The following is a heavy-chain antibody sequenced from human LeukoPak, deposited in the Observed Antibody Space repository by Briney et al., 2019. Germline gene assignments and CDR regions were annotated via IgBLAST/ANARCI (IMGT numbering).Heavy chain of an antibody. CDR3: ARGRYGDYCFDL. CDR1: GGSISSGDYY. CDR2: IYYSGST. Sequence: PSETLSLTCTVSGGSISSGDYYWSWIRQPPGKGLEWIGYIYYSGSTYYNPSLKSRVTISVDTSKNQFSLKLSSVTAADTAVYYCARGRYGDYCFDLWGRGTLVTVSS. D-gene: IGHD4-17*01. J-gene: IGHJ2*01. V-gene: IGHV4-30-4*08.